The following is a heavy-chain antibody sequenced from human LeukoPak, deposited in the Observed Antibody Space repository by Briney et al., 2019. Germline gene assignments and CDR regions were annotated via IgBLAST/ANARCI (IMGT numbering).Heavy chain of an antibody. Sequence: GESLKISCKGSGYSFTSYWIGWVRQMPGKGLEWMGIIYPGDSDTRYSPSFQGQVTISADKYISTAYLQWSSLKASDTAIYYCARPAYSSSWFDAFDIWGQGTMVTVSS. V-gene: IGHV5-51*01. J-gene: IGHJ3*02. CDR1: GYSFTSYW. CDR3: ARPAYSSSWFDAFDI. D-gene: IGHD6-13*01. CDR2: IYPGDSDT.